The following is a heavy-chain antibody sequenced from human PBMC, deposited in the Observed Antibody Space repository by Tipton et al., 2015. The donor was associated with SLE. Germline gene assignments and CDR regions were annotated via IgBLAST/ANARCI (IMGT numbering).Heavy chain of an antibody. D-gene: IGHD3-3*01. Sequence: SLRLSCAASGFTFSSYGMHWVRQAPGKGLEWVTNIKQDGSEKNYVDSVKGRFTISRDNAKNSLYLQMNSLRAEDTAVYYCARGWSYYDLWGQGTLVTVSS. CDR2: IKQDGSEK. CDR1: GFTFSSYG. J-gene: IGHJ4*02. V-gene: IGHV3-7*01. CDR3: ARGWSYYDL.